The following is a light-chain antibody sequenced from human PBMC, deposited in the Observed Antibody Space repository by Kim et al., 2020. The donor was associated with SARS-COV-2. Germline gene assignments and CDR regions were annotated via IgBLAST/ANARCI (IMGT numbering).Light chain of an antibody. V-gene: IGLV3-19*01. Sequence: ALGQTVRITCQGDSLRTYYASWFQQKSGQAPILVIYGKTNRPSGIPDRFSGSSSGNTASLTITGAQAEDEADYYCNSRDSSGNHWVFGGGTKVTVL. CDR1: SLRTYY. J-gene: IGLJ3*02. CDR3: NSRDSSGNHWV. CDR2: GKT.